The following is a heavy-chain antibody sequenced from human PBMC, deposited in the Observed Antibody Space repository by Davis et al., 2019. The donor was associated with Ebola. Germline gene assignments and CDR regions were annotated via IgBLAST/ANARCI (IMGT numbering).Heavy chain of an antibody. CDR1: GFTFSDYW. CDR3: AITSLR. V-gene: IGHV3-74*03. Sequence: HTGGSLRLSCAASGFTFSDYWMHWVRQVPGKGLVWVSTINRDGRTTTYADSVKGRFTISRDNAKNTLFLQMNSLRAEDTAIYYCAITSLRWGQGTLVTVSS. D-gene: IGHD1-20*01. J-gene: IGHJ4*02. CDR2: INRDGRTT.